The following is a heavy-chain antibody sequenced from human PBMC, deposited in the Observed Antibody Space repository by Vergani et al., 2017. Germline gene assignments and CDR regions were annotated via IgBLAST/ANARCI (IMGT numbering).Heavy chain of an antibody. CDR1: GGTFGSHT. J-gene: IGHJ5*02. CDR2: IKPNSGGT. Sequence: QVQLEQSGAEVKKPGSSVTVSCRASGGTFGSHTISWVRQAPGQGLEWMGWIKPNSGGTKYAQKFQGRVTMTWDTSITTAYMELSSLRSEDTAVYYCARDSRYCSSTSCYVGRDWFDPWGQGTLVTVSS. CDR3: ARDSRYCSSTSCYVGRDWFDP. V-gene: IGHV1-2*02. D-gene: IGHD2-2*01.